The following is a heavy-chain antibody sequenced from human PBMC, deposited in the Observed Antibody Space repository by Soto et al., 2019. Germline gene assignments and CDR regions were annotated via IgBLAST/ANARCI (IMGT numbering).Heavy chain of an antibody. CDR3: ARLARQSDY. J-gene: IGHJ4*02. Sequence: PGGSLRLSCAASTFTFSDYWMTWVRQAPGKGLEWVATIKQDASEKYYVDSVKGRFTISRDNAKNSLYLQMNSLRAEDTAVYYCARLARQSDYWGQGTLVNAPQ. D-gene: IGHD6-19*01. V-gene: IGHV3-7*01. CDR1: TFTFSDYW. CDR2: IKQDASEK.